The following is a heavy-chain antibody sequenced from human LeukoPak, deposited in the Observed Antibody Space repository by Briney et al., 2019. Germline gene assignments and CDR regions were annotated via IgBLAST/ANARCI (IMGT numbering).Heavy chain of an antibody. D-gene: IGHD6-13*01. V-gene: IGHV3-30-3*01. CDR1: GFTFSSYA. Sequence: SGGSLRLSCAASGFTFSSYAMHWVRQAPGKGLEWVAVISYDGSNKYYADSVKGRFTISRDNSENTLYLQMNSLRAEDTAVYYCARAALSAAGAFDYWGQGTLVTVSS. CDR2: ISYDGSNK. CDR3: ARAALSAAGAFDY. J-gene: IGHJ4*02.